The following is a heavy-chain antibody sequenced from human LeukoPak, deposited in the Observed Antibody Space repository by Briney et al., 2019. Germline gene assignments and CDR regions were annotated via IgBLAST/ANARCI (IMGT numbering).Heavy chain of an antibody. V-gene: IGHV4-39*01. CDR2: IYYSGST. CDR3: ARGSIFDP. Sequence: PSETLSLTCTVSGGSINGYYWGWIRQPPGKGLEWIGSIYYSGSTYYNPSLKSRVTISVDTSKNQFSLKLSSVTAADTAVYYCARGSIFDPWGQGTLVTVSS. J-gene: IGHJ5*02. CDR1: GGSINGYY.